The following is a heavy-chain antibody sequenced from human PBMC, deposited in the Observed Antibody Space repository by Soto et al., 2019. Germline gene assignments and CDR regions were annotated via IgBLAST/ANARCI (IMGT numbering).Heavy chain of an antibody. D-gene: IGHD2-2*01. Sequence: GASVKVSCKASGYTFTSYGISWVRQAPGQGLERKGCISAYNGNTNYAQNLQGRVTMTTDTSSSTAYMELRSLRSDDTAVYYCSRDLRYCSSTSCPPRRYGMDVWGQGTTVTVSS. CDR2: ISAYNGNT. J-gene: IGHJ6*02. CDR3: SRDLRYCSSTSCPPRRYGMDV. CDR1: GYTFTSYG. V-gene: IGHV1-18*01.